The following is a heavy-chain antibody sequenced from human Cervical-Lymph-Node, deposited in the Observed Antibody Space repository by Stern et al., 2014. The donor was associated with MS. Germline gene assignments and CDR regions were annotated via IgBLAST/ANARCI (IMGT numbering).Heavy chain of an antibody. Sequence: VQLLESGSEVKKPGASVKVSCKASEYTHNNYLIHWVRQAPGQRPDWMGVINPSGATNYAQKVQDRVTMTTDASTSTFYMELRRLRSEDTAVYYCAVRYCSGGRCYSVPDVWGQGTTVIVSS. D-gene: IGHD2-15*01. J-gene: IGHJ6*02. CDR3: AVRYCSGGRCYSVPDV. CDR1: EYTHNNYL. V-gene: IGHV1-46*02. CDR2: INPSGAT.